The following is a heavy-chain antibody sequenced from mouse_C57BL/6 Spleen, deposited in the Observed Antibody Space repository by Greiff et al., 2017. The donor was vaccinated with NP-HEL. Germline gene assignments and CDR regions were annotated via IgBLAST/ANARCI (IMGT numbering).Heavy chain of an antibody. CDR2: INPNNGGT. CDR3: ARGRPGGFAY. J-gene: IGHJ3*01. V-gene: IGHV1-18*01. CDR1: GYTFTDYN. D-gene: IGHD1-2*01. Sequence: EVKLMESGPELVKPGASVKIPCKASGYTFTDYNMDWVKQSHGKSLEWIGDINPNNGGTIYNQKFKGKATLTVYKSSSTAYMELRSLTSEDTAVYYCARGRPGGFAYWGQGTLVTVSA.